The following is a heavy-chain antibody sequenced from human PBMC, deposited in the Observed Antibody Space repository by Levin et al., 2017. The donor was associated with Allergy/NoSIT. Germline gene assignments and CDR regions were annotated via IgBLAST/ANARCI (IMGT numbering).Heavy chain of an antibody. J-gene: IGHJ4*02. V-gene: IGHV4-34*01. CDR2: INHSGST. D-gene: IGHD6-19*01. Sequence: SETLSLTCAVYGGSFSGYYWSWIRQPPGKGLEWIGEINHSGSTNYNPSLKSRVTISVDTSKNQFSLKLSSVTAADTAVYYCARGLRRQWLAAWWGQGTLVTVSS. CDR1: GGSFSGYY. CDR3: ARGLRRQWLAAW.